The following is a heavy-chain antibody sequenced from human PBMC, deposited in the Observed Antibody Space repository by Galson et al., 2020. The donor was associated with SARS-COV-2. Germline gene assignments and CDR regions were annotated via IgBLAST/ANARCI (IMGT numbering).Heavy chain of an antibody. J-gene: IGHJ6*02. V-gene: IGHV2-26*01. Sequence: SGPTLVKPTETLTLTCTVSGFSLSNARMGVSWIRQPPGKALEWLAHIFSNDEKSYTTSLKSRLTISKDTSKSQVVLTMTNMDPVDTATYYCARIQREWILVVMTYYYYGMDVWGQGTTVTVSS. CDR3: ARIQREWILVVMTYYYYGMDV. D-gene: IGHD3-22*01. CDR2: IFSNDEK. CDR1: GFSLSNARMG.